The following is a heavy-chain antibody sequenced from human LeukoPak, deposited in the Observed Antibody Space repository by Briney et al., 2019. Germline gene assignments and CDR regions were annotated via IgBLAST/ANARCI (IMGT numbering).Heavy chain of an antibody. CDR3: ARDYYYGMDV. CDR2: ISSSGSTI. J-gene: IGHJ6*02. CDR1: GYTFSSYE. Sequence: GGSLRLSCAASGYTFSSYEMNWVRQAPGKGLEWVSYISSSGSTIYYADSVKGRFTISRDNAKNSLYLQMNSLRAEDTAVYYCARDYYYGMDVWGQGTTVTVSS. V-gene: IGHV3-48*03.